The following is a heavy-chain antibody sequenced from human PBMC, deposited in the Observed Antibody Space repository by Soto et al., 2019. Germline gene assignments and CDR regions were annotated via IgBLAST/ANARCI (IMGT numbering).Heavy chain of an antibody. D-gene: IGHD5-18*01. V-gene: IGHV5-10-1*01. J-gene: IGHJ4*02. CDR2: IDPSDSRT. CDR1: GYTFTNNW. CDR3: ASRRGYSYGFDY. Sequence: GESLKSSCNASGYTFTNNWISWVRQKPGQGLEWMGRIDPSDSRTKYNPSFEGHVTISIDKSINTAFLQWSSLRASGTAVYFCASRRGYSYGFDYWGRRSLLTVSS.